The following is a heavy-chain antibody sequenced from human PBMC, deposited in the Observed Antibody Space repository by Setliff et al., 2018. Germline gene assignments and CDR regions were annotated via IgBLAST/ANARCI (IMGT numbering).Heavy chain of an antibody. CDR2: FDPEDGET. V-gene: IGHV1-24*01. CDR1: GYTLTELS. Sequence: ASVKVSCKVSGYTLTELSMHWVRQAPGKGLEWMGGFDPEDGETIYAQKFQGRVTMTEDTSTDTAYTELSRLTSEDTAVYYCALEYSNSSPTVYYYMDVWGKGTTVTVSS. CDR3: ALEYSNSSPTVYYYMDV. D-gene: IGHD6-6*01. J-gene: IGHJ6*03.